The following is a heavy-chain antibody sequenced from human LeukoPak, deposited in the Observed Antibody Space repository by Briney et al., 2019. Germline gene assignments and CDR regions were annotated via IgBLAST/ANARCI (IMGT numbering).Heavy chain of an antibody. CDR1: GFTFSSYS. D-gene: IGHD6-13*01. Sequence: PGGSLRLSCAASGFTFSSYSMNWVRLAPGKGLEWVSSISSSSSYIYYADSVKGRFTISRDNAKNSLYLQMNSLRAEDTAVYYCARADPLAAAGEVDYWGQGTLVTVSS. J-gene: IGHJ4*02. V-gene: IGHV3-21*01. CDR2: ISSSSSYI. CDR3: ARADPLAAAGEVDY.